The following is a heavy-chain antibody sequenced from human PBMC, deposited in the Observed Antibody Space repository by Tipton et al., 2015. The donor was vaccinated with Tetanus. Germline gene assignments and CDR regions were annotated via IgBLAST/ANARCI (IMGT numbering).Heavy chain of an antibody. CDR3: ARDADMWATRKAFDI. CDR1: GVSFSTFS. CDR2: VIPKFDTA. V-gene: IGHV1-69*01. Sequence: QVQLVQSGAEVKKPGASVKVSCKASGVSFSTFSLNWVRQAPGQRLEWMGGVIPKFDTAIDTHKFQGRLTIIADESTHTVHLELSRLTSDDTALYYCARDADMWATRKAFDIWGQGTMVTVSS. D-gene: IGHD1-14*01. J-gene: IGHJ3*02.